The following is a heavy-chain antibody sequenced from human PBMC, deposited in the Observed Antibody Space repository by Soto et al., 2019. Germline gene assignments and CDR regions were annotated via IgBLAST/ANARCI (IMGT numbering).Heavy chain of an antibody. V-gene: IGHV1-46*01. CDR3: AREYCSGGSCYSSRYYYSYGMDV. CDR1: GYTFTSYY. Sequence: ASVKVSCKASGYTFTSYYMHWVRQAPGQGLEWMGIINPSGGSTSCAQKFQGRVTMTRDTSTSTVYMELSSLRSEDTAVYYCAREYCSGGSCYSSRYYYSYGMDVWGQGTTVTVSS. CDR2: INPSGGST. D-gene: IGHD2-15*01. J-gene: IGHJ6*02.